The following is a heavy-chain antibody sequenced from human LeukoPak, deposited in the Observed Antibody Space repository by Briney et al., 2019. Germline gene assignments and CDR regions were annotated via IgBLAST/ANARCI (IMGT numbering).Heavy chain of an antibody. CDR2: ISYDGNNK. Sequence: GGSLRLSCAASGFTLSSFGMHWVRQAPGKGLEWVAIISYDGNNKYYADSVKGRLTISRDNSKNTLYLQLNSLRIEDTAVYYCAKDLSYSTDWPYFDNWGQGTLVTVSS. J-gene: IGHJ4*02. V-gene: IGHV3-30*18. CDR1: GFTLSSFG. CDR3: AKDLSYSTDWPYFDN. D-gene: IGHD6-19*01.